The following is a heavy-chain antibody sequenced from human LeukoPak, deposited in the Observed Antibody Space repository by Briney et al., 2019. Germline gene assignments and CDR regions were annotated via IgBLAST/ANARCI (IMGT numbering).Heavy chain of an antibody. CDR2: MSYDGSHQ. Sequence: GRSLRLSCAASGFTFSNYAMHWVRQAPGKGLEWVALMSYDGSHQYYADSVKGRLTISRDNSNNTVFLQMNSLKTEDTAVYYCVRQRVGCFRSWGQGTLVTVSS. CDR1: GFTFSNYA. V-gene: IGHV3-30*01. CDR3: VRQRVGCFRS. D-gene: IGHD4/OR15-4a*01. J-gene: IGHJ5*02.